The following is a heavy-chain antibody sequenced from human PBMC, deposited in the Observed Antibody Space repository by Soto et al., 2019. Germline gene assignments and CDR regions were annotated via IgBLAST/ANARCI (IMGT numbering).Heavy chain of an antibody. Sequence: QVQLVQSGAEVKKPGSSVKVSCKASGGTFSSYAISWVRQAAGQVLEWMGGIIPIFGTANYAQKFQGRVTITADESTSTAYMELRSRRSEDAAVYYYSSHGGWNYYYGMDAWGQGTTVTVSS. CDR1: GGTFSSYA. V-gene: IGHV1-69*12. D-gene: IGHD2-15*01. CDR3: SSHGGWNYYYGMDA. CDR2: IIPIFGTA. J-gene: IGHJ6*02.